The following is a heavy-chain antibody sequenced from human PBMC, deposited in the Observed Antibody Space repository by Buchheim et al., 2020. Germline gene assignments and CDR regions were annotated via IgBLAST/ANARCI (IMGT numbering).Heavy chain of an antibody. CDR2: IYTSGST. CDR1: GGSISSGGHY. V-gene: IGHV4-31*03. D-gene: IGHD6-13*01. Sequence: QVQLQESGPGLVKPSQTLSLTCIVSGGSISSGGHYWSWVRQHPGKGLEWLGYIYTSGSTNYNPSLKSRLSISVDTSKNQFSLSLKSVTAADTAVYYCATQQLVQNYFDYWGKGTL. CDR3: ATQQLVQNYFDY. J-gene: IGHJ4*02.